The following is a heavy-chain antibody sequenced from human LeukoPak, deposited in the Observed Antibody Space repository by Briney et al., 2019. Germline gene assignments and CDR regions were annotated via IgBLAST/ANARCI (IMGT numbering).Heavy chain of an antibody. Sequence: ASVKVSCKASGYSFTSYYMHWVRQAPGQGLEWMGIINPSSGSTSYAQKFQGRVSMTRDTSTSTIYMELSSLGSEDTAVYYCAREDRGDGEAFDPWGQGTLVTVSS. J-gene: IGHJ5*02. D-gene: IGHD3-10*01. V-gene: IGHV1-46*01. CDR2: INPSSGST. CDR1: GYSFTSYY. CDR3: AREDRGDGEAFDP.